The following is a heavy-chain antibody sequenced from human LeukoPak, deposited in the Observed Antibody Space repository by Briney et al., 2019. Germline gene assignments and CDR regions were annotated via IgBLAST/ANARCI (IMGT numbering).Heavy chain of an antibody. CDR3: ARGDTGFSSAWGRDFDY. Sequence: GGSLRLSCAAFGFTVSSKYMSWVRQAPGKGLEWVSVLYSGGDTYYANSVKGRFTISRDNSKNTLYLQMNNLRPEDTAVYYCARGDTGFSSAWGRDFDYWGQGTLVTVSS. V-gene: IGHV3-66*01. CDR2: LYSGGDT. J-gene: IGHJ4*02. CDR1: GFTVSSKY. D-gene: IGHD6-19*01.